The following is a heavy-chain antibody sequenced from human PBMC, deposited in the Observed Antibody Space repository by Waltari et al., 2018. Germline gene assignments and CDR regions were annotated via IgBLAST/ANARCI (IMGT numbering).Heavy chain of an antibody. CDR2: INHSGRT. V-gene: IGHV4-34*01. CDR1: GGSFSGYY. J-gene: IGHJ4*02. CDR3: ARSGIAAAGHYFDY. D-gene: IGHD6-13*01. Sequence: QVQLQQWGAGLLKPSETLSLTCAVYGGSFSGYYWSWIRQPPGKGLEWIGEINHSGRTNYNPSLKSRVTISVDTSKNQFSLKLSSVTAADTAVYYCARSGIAAAGHYFDYWGQGTLVTVSS.